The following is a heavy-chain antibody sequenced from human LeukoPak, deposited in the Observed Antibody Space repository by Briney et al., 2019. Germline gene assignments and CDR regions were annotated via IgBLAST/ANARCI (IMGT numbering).Heavy chain of an antibody. Sequence: TLSLTCTVSGGSISSGDYYWSWIRQPPGKGLEWIAYMYYSGTTYYNPSLKSRVTMSADTSKNQLSLKLSSVTAADTAVYYCARPYYYDSRIDPWGQGILVTVSS. D-gene: IGHD3-22*01. CDR3: ARPYYYDSRIDP. J-gene: IGHJ5*02. V-gene: IGHV4-30-4*01. CDR2: MYYSGTT. CDR1: GGSISSGDYY.